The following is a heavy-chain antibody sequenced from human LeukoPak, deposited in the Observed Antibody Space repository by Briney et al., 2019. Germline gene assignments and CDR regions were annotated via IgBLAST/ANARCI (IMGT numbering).Heavy chain of an antibody. V-gene: IGHV3-21*01. CDR2: ISSSSSYI. CDR3: AKLGSLPLAVAGQIFDY. Sequence: GGSLRLSCAASGFTFSSYSMNWVRQAPGKGLEWVSSISSSSSYIYYADSVKGRFTISRDNAKNSLYLQMNSLRAEDTAVYYCAKLGSLPLAVAGQIFDYWGQGTLVTVSS. J-gene: IGHJ4*02. CDR1: GFTFSSYS. D-gene: IGHD6-19*01.